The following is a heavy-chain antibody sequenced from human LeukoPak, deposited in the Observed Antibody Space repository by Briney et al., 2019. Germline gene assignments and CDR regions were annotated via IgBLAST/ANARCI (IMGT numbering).Heavy chain of an antibody. CDR2: INHSGST. CDR1: GGSFSGYY. J-gene: IGHJ3*02. Sequence: SETLSLTCAVYGGSFSGYYWSWIRQPPGKGLEWIGEINHSGSTNYNPSLKSRVTISVDTSKNQFSLKLSSVTAADTAVYYCARGGHYGEGAFDIWGQGTMVTVSS. CDR3: ARGGHYGEGAFDI. V-gene: IGHV4-34*01. D-gene: IGHD4-17*01.